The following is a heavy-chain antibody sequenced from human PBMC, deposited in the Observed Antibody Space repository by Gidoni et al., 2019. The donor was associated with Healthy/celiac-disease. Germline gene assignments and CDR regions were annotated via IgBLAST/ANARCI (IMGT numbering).Heavy chain of an antibody. D-gene: IGHD6-13*01. CDR2: ISYDGSNK. Sequence: QVQLVESGGGVVQPGRSLSLSCAASGFTFSSYAMHWVRQAPGKGLEWVAVISYDGSNKYYADSVKGRFTISRDNSKNTLYLQMNSLRAEDTAVYYCARDRQQLVQGFDYWGQGTLVTVSS. CDR1: GFTFSSYA. V-gene: IGHV3-30-3*01. J-gene: IGHJ4*02. CDR3: ARDRQQLVQGFDY.